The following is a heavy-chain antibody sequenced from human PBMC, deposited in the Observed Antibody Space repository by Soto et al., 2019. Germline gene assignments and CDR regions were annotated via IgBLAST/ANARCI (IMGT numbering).Heavy chain of an antibody. CDR1: GYTFTNYA. Sequence: ASVKVSCKASGYTFTNYAMHWVRQAPGQRLEWMGWINAGNGNTKYSQNFQGRVAITRDTSASTAYMELSSLRSEDTAVYYCASDRSWDYYSGMDVRGQGTTVTVSS. CDR3: ASDRSWDYYSGMDV. V-gene: IGHV1-3*01. D-gene: IGHD7-27*01. J-gene: IGHJ6*02. CDR2: INAGNGNT.